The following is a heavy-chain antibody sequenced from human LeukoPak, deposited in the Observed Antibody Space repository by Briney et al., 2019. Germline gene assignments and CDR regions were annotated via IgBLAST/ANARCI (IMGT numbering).Heavy chain of an antibody. CDR3: VRDYQFIQEV. J-gene: IGHJ6*02. Sequence: GGSLRLSCAASGFTFSNYWMLWVCQAPGKGLMWVSLISTDGKSTRYAESVKGRFTISRDNAKNALYLQMDILRVEDTALYFCVRDYQFIQEVWGQGTTVTVSS. CDR2: ISTDGKST. CDR1: GFTFSNYW. D-gene: IGHD2-2*01. V-gene: IGHV3-74*01.